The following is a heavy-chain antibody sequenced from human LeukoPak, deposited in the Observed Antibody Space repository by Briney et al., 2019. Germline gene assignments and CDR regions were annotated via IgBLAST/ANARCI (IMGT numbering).Heavy chain of an antibody. D-gene: IGHD2-8*01. CDR1: GGSISSTFYY. V-gene: IGHV4-39*01. CDR3: ARRRFVRGPDVVNPFDY. CDR2: INYSGST. Sequence: SETLSLTCTVSGGSISSTFYYWGWLRQPPGKGLEWIGSINYSGSTYYNPSLKTRVTISVDTSKNQFSLKLSSVTAADTAVYYCARRRFVRGPDVVNPFDYWGQGTLVTVSS. J-gene: IGHJ4*02.